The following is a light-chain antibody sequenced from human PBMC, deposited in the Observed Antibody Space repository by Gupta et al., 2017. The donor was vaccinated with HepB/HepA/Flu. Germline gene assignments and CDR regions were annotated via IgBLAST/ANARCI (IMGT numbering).Light chain of an antibody. Sequence: QSVLTQPPSVSGAPGQRVTISCTGSSSNIGAGYDVHWYQQLPGTAPKLLIYGNSNRPSGVPDRFSGSKSGTSASLAIPGLQAEDGAYYYCQSYDSSLSGSGVFGGGTKRRVL. CDR2: GNS. CDR3: QSYDSSLSGSGV. J-gene: IGLJ2*01. V-gene: IGLV1-40*01. CDR1: SSNIGAGYD.